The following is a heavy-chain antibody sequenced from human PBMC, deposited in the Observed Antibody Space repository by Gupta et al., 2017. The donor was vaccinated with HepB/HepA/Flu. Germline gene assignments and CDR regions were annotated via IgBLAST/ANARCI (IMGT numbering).Heavy chain of an antibody. CDR1: GFTFSVSA. CDR2: IRTKTNNYAT. Sequence: EVQLVESGGGLVQPGGSLKLSCAASGFTFSVSAIHWARQASGKGLEWVGRIRTKTNNYATSYAASVTGRFTISRDDSKDTAYLQMNSLKTEDTAIYYCTRHRRDIGYFDLWGRGTLVTVSS. J-gene: IGHJ2*01. CDR3: TRHRRDIGYFDL. V-gene: IGHV3-73*02. D-gene: IGHD2-15*01.